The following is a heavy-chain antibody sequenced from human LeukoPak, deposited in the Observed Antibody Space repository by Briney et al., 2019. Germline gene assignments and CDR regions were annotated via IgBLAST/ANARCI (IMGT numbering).Heavy chain of an antibody. V-gene: IGHV3-23*01. CDR1: GFTFSTYA. J-gene: IGHJ4*02. CDR2: ISGSGDIT. Sequence: PGDSLPLSHAASGFTFSTYAMSWARQAPGKGLEWVSSISGSGDITYHAASVKGRFTISRDNSKNTLYLQMNSLRAEDTAVYYCAKRPTVTTSGFFDYWGEGTLVTVSS. CDR3: AKRPTVTTSGFFDY. D-gene: IGHD4-17*01.